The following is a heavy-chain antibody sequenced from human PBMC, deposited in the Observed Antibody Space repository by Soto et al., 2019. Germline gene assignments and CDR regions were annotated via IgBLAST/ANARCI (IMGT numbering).Heavy chain of an antibody. V-gene: IGHV1-3*01. CDR1: GYTFTDYA. Sequence: QVQLVQSGAEVKKPGASVKVSCKTSGYTFTDYAMHWVRQAPGQRLEWMGWINAGNGHTKYSQKFQVRVTITRDTSASTAYMELSSLRSEDTAVYYCARGLNLYYFDYWVQGTLVTVSS. CDR2: INAGNGHT. D-gene: IGHD1-20*01. CDR3: ARGLNLYYFDY. J-gene: IGHJ4*02.